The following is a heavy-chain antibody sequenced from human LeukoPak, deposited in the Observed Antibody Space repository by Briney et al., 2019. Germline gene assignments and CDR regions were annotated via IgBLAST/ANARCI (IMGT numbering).Heavy chain of an antibody. Sequence: GRSMRLSCPAYGFTFADYTMHWVRQAPGKGLEWLSSITWNSGTIGYADSVKGRFTISRDNGRNSLYLQMTSLRTDDTALYYCAKELTGFDYWGQGTLVTVSS. CDR2: ITWNSGTI. CDR1: GFTFADYT. J-gene: IGHJ4*02. V-gene: IGHV3-9*01. D-gene: IGHD3-16*01. CDR3: AKELTGFDY.